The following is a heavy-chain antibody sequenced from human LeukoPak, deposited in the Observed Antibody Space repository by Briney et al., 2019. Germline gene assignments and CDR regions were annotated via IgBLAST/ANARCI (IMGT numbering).Heavy chain of an antibody. CDR1: GASINTYY. CDR2: IYHSGST. CDR3: ARGGYGDYFAFDI. J-gene: IGHJ3*02. V-gene: IGHV4-59*12. Sequence: SETLSLTCTVSGASINTYYWSWIRQPPGKGLEWIGYIYHSGSTNYNPSLKSRVTISVDKSKNQFSLKLSSVTAADTAVYYCARGGYGDYFAFDIWGQGTMVTVSS. D-gene: IGHD4-17*01.